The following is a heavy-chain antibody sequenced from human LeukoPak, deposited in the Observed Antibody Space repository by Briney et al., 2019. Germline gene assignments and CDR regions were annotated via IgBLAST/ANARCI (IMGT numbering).Heavy chain of an antibody. CDR3: VKMGMGATRAFDY. V-gene: IGHV3-64D*06. D-gene: IGHD1-26*01. CDR2: IGSNGGST. CDR1: GFTFSSYA. Sequence: TGGSLRLSCSASGFTFSSYAMHWVRQAPGKGLEYVSAIGSNGGSTYYADSVKGRFTISRDNSKNTLYLQMSSLRAEDTAVYYCVKMGMGATRAFDYWGQGTLVTVSS. J-gene: IGHJ4*02.